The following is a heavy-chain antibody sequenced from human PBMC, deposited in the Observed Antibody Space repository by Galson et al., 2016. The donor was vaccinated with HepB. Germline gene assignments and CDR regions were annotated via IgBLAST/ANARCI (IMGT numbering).Heavy chain of an antibody. D-gene: IGHD4-11*01. Sequence: SLRLSCAASGFTFSDYYMSWVRQAPGTGLEWVANIKHGGTEKFYVDSVKGRFTISRDNAKNTLYLQMNSLRAEDTAVYSCARDRFNSDYFFDYWGQGTLVTVSS. CDR1: GFTFSDYY. CDR3: ARDRFNSDYFFDY. V-gene: IGHV3-7*01. J-gene: IGHJ4*02. CDR2: IKHGGTEK.